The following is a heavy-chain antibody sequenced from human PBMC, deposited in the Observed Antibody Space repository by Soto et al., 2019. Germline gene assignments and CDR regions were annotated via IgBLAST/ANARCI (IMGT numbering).Heavy chain of an antibody. CDR2: ISYDGSNK. V-gene: IGHV3-30*18. CDR3: AKDPGNDFWSGYYTLRHYYYYGMDV. D-gene: IGHD3-3*01. J-gene: IGHJ6*02. Sequence: PGGSLRLSCAASGFTFSSYGMHWVRQAPGKGLEWVAVISYDGSNKYYADSVKGRFTISRDNSKNTLYLQMNSLRAEDTAVYYCAKDPGNDFWSGYYTLRHYYYYGMDVWGQGTTVTAP. CDR1: GFTFSSYG.